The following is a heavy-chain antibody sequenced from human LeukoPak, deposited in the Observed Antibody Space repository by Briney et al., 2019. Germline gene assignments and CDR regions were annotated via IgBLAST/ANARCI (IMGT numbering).Heavy chain of an antibody. Sequence: TGGSLRLSCAASGFTFNDYGMSWVRQAPGKGLEWVSGINWNGGSTGYADSAKGRFTISRDNAKNSLYLQMNSLGAEDTALYYCARRNDYGDYLWGQGTLVTVSS. D-gene: IGHD4-17*01. CDR1: GFTFNDYG. V-gene: IGHV3-20*04. CDR3: ARRNDYGDYL. CDR2: INWNGGST. J-gene: IGHJ5*02.